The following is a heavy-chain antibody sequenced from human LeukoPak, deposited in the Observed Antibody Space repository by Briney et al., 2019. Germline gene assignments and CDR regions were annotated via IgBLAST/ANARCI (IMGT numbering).Heavy chain of an antibody. CDR1: GGSISSSSYY. J-gene: IGHJ2*01. CDR3: ARQEYDDWYFDL. CDR2: IYYSGST. Sequence: SETLSLTCTVSGGSISSSSYYWGWIRQPPGKGLEWIGSIYYSGSTYYNPSLKSRVTISVDTSKNQFSLKLSSVTAADTAVYYCARQEYDDWYFDLWGRGTLVTVSS. V-gene: IGHV4-39*01. D-gene: IGHD3-16*01.